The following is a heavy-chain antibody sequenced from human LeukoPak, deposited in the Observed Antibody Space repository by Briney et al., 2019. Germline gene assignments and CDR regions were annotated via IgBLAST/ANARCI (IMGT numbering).Heavy chain of an antibody. V-gene: IGHV4-34*01. Sequence: SETLSLTCAVFGGSFSDYYWSWIRQPPGKGLEWIGEITHSGSTNYNPSLKSRITISVDTSKNHLSLKLSSVTAADTAVYFCARRVRGVNDAFNIWGQGTMVTVSS. D-gene: IGHD3-10*01. CDR2: ITHSGST. CDR3: ARRVRGVNDAFNI. J-gene: IGHJ3*02. CDR1: GGSFSDYY.